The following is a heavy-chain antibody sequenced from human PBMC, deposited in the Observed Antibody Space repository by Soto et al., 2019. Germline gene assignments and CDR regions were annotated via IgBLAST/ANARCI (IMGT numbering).Heavy chain of an antibody. D-gene: IGHD6-13*01. CDR1: GGSISSYY. CDR3: ASFYTSSRGFDC. V-gene: IGHV4-59*08. Sequence: ETLSLTCTVSGGSISSYYWSWIRQPPGKGLEWIGYIYYSGSTKYNPSLKSRVTMPVDTSKNQFSLELSSVTAADTAGYCCASFYTSSRGFDCWGQGTLVTVSS. CDR2: IYYSGST. J-gene: IGHJ4*02.